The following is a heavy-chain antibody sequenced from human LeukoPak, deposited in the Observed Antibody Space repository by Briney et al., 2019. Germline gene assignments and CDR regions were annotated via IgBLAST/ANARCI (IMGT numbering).Heavy chain of an antibody. Sequence: GGSLRLSCAASGFTFRNAWMNWVRQAPGKGLEWVGRIKSKTDGGTIDYAAPVKGRFTISRDNAKNSLYLQMNSLRAEDTAVYYCARYSKAWDPSLSCMDVWGKGTTVTVSS. CDR3: ARYSKAWDPSLSCMDV. J-gene: IGHJ6*03. CDR2: IKSKTDGGTI. CDR1: GFTFRNAW. V-gene: IGHV3-15*01. D-gene: IGHD2/OR15-2a*01.